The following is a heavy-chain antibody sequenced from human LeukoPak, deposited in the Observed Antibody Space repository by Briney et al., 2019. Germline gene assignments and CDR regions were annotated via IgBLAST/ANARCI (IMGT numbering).Heavy chain of an antibody. CDR1: GFTFSSYE. D-gene: IGHD4-17*01. CDR2: ISSSGSTI. Sequence: GGSLRLSCAASGFTFSSYEMNWVRQAPGKGLEWVSYISSSGSTIYYADSVKGRFTISRDNAKNSLYLQMNSLRAEDTAVYYCARSPSYGDYDILLPYYYYYMDVWGKGTTVTISS. V-gene: IGHV3-48*03. J-gene: IGHJ6*03. CDR3: ARSPSYGDYDILLPYYYYYMDV.